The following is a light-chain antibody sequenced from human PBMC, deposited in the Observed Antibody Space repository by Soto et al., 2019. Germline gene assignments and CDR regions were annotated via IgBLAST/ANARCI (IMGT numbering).Light chain of an antibody. CDR2: EGH. Sequence: QSALAQPASVSGSPGQSITISCTGTSGFVGSFSLVSWYQQHPGKAPKVMISEGHRRPSGVPDRFSGTTSVNSASLTISGLQADDEADYYCCLYTNTAARVFGTGTKVTVL. CDR3: CLYTNTAARV. CDR1: SGFVGSFSL. J-gene: IGLJ1*01. V-gene: IGLV2-14*02.